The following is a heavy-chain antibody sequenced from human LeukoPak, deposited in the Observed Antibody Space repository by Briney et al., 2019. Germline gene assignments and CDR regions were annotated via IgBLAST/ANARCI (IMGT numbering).Heavy chain of an antibody. D-gene: IGHD3-10*01. CDR1: GGSISSYY. J-gene: IGHJ5*02. Sequence: SEILSLTCTVSGGSISSYYWSWIRQPPGKGLEWIGYIYYSGSTNYNPSLKSRVTISVDTSKNQFSLKLSSVTAADTAVYYCARVHYYGSGSYYFQGWFDPWGQGTLVTVSS. CDR2: IYYSGST. V-gene: IGHV4-59*01. CDR3: ARVHYYGSGSYYFQGWFDP.